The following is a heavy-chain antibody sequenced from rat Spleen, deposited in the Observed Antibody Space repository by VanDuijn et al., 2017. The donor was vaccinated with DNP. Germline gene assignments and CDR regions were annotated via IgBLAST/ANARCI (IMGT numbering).Heavy chain of an antibody. CDR2: VTSSGGST. D-gene: IGHD5-1*01. Sequence: EVQLVESGGGLVQPGRSLKLSCVASGFTFSSYWMYWIRQAPGKGLEWVASVTSSGGSTYYPDSVKGRFIISRDNARNTLYLQMNSLRSEDTATYYCARGSGTYYWYFDFWGPGTMVTVSS. CDR3: ARGSGTYYWYFDF. J-gene: IGHJ1*01. V-gene: IGHV5-31*01. CDR1: GFTFSSYW.